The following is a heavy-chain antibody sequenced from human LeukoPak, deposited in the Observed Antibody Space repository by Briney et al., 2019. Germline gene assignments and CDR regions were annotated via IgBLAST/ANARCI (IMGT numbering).Heavy chain of an antibody. J-gene: IGHJ4*02. CDR1: GFTFSSYS. CDR2: ISSSSSYI. V-gene: IGHV3-21*01. D-gene: IGHD3-10*01. CDR3: ARANGSGKRPYFDY. Sequence: VGSLRLSCAASGFTFSSYSMNWVRQAPGKGLEWVSSISSSSSYIYYADSVKGRFTISRDNAKNSLYLQMNSLRAEDTAVYYCARANGSGKRPYFDYWGQGTLVTVSS.